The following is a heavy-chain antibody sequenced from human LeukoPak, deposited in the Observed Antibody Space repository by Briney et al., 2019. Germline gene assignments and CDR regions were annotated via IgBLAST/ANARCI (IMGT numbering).Heavy chain of an antibody. V-gene: IGHV3-23*01. CDR2: ISSGGDRT. CDR3: TREAIATGYAYD. D-gene: IGHD3-16*01. CDR1: GFSFSFYA. J-gene: IGHJ4*02. Sequence: GGSLRLSCAATGFSFSFYALSWVRQAPGKGLEWVAAISSGGDRTYYADSVTGRFTISRDNSKNMLFLQMSSLRAEDAAMYYCTREAIATGYAYDWGQGTLVTVFS.